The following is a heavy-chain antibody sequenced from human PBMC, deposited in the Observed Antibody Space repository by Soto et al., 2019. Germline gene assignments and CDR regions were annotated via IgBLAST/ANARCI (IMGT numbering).Heavy chain of an antibody. CDR1: GFTFSSYS. J-gene: IGHJ3*02. V-gene: IGHV3-21*01. CDR3: ERDPYCGGDCYSGAFDI. D-gene: IGHD2-21*01. CDR2: ISSSSSYI. Sequence: GGSLRLSCAASGFTFSSYSMNWVRQAPGKGLEWVSSISSSSSYIYYADSVKGRFTISRDNAKNSLYLQMNSLRAEDTAVYYCERDPYCGGDCYSGAFDIWGQGIMVTVS.